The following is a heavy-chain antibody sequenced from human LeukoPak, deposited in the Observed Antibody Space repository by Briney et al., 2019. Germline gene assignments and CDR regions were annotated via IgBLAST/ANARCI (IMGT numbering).Heavy chain of an antibody. V-gene: IGHV1-46*01. CDR1: GYTLTSYY. CDR3: ARDAPLIIRFDY. Sequence: ASVKVSCKASGYTLTSYYMHWVRQAPGQGLEWMGIINPSGGSTSYAQKFQGRVTMTRDTSTSTVYMELSSLRSEDTAVYYCARDAPLIIRFDYWGQGTLVTVSS. CDR2: INPSGGST. J-gene: IGHJ4*02.